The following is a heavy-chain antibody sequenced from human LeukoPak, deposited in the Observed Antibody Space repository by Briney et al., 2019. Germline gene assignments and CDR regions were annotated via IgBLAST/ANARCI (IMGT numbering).Heavy chain of an antibody. CDR1: GYTFTGYY. J-gene: IGHJ4*02. V-gene: IGHV1-2*02. CDR3: ARRYYYGSGIDY. D-gene: IGHD3-10*01. Sequence: ASVKVSCKASGYTFTGYYMHWVRQAPGQGLEWMGWINPNSGGTNYALKLQGRVTMTTDTSTSTAYMELRSLRSDDTVVYYCARRYYYGSGIDYWGQGTLATVSS. CDR2: INPNSGGT.